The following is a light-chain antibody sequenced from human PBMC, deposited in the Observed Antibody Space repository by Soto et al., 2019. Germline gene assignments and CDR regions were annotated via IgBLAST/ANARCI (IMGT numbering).Light chain of an antibody. CDR1: SSDIGGYNF. J-gene: IGLJ1*01. V-gene: IGLV2-14*01. CDR2: EVS. CDR3: SSYAGSSNV. Sequence: QSVLTQPASVSGSPGQSITISCTGTSSDIGGYNFVSWYHQHPGKAPKLMIYEVSNRPSGVSDRFSGSKSGNTASLTISGLQAEDEADYYCSSYAGSSNVFGTGTKVTV.